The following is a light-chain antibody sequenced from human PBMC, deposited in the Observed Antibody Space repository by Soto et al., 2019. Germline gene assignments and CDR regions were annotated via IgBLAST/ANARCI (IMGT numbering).Light chain of an antibody. V-gene: IGKV3D-15*01. J-gene: IGKJ1*01. CDR3: QRYDNWLGT. CDR2: GAS. CDR1: QSVTSN. Sequence: EIVMTQSPATLSVSPGERATLSCRASQSVTSNLAWYQQTPGQAPRLLIYGASTRATGIPARFSGSGSGTDYTLSISSLQSEAVAVYYCQRYDNWLGTFGQGTKVEVK.